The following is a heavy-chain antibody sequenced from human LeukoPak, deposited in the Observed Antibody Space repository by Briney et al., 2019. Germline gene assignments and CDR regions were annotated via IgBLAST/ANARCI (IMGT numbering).Heavy chain of an antibody. V-gene: IGHV3-30-3*01. J-gene: IGHJ4*02. CDR3: ARDSQSGWLYYFDY. CDR1: GFTFSSYA. Sequence: GGSLRLSCAASGFTFSSYAMHWVRQAPGKGLEWVAVISYDGSNKYYADSVKGRFTISRDNSKNTPYLQMNSLRAEDTAVYYCARDSQSGWLYYFDYWGQGTLVTVSS. D-gene: IGHD6-19*01. CDR2: ISYDGSNK.